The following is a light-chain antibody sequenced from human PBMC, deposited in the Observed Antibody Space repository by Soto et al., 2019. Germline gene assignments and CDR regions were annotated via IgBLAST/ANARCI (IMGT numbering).Light chain of an antibody. CDR2: GTF. V-gene: IGKV1-6*01. J-gene: IGKJ2*01. CDR1: QDIRND. Sequence: AIQMTQSPSSLSASIGDRVNITCRASQDIRNDLGWYQQKPGKAPKLLINGTFGLRSGVPLRFSGSGSGTDFTLTISSLQPEDFASYYCLQDYNYPDTFGQGTKVDIK. CDR3: LQDYNYPDT.